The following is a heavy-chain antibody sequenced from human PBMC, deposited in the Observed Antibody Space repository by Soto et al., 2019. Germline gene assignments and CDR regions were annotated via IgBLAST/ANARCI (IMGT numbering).Heavy chain of an antibody. CDR3: ARGPTDYYDNSGDYFLDY. Sequence: QVQLVQSGAEVKKPGASVKVSCKASGYTFTTYGMSWVRQAPGQGLDWMGWISTYNGNTKYAERLQGRVTMTTDTTTSTAYMELRSLRSDDMAVYYCARGPTDYYDNSGDYFLDYWGQGTLVTVSS. CDR2: ISTYNGNT. J-gene: IGHJ4*02. D-gene: IGHD3-22*01. CDR1: GYTFTTYG. V-gene: IGHV1-18*03.